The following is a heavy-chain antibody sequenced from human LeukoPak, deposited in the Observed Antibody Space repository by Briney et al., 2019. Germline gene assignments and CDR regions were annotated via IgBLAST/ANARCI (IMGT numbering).Heavy chain of an antibody. J-gene: IGHJ4*02. CDR2: ISSSSSYI. V-gene: IGHV3-21*01. CDR3: AREGSSGWYMPYYFDY. Sequence: GGSLRLSCAASGFTFSSYSMNWVRQAPGKGLEWVSSISSSSSYIYYADSVKGRFTISRGNAKNSLYLQMNSLRAEDTAVYYCAREGSSGWYMPYYFDYWGQGTLVTVSS. CDR1: GFTFSSYS. D-gene: IGHD6-19*01.